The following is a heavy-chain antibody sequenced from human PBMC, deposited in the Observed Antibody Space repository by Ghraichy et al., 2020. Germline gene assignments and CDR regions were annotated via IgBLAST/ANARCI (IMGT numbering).Heavy chain of an antibody. CDR3: ARDWDEYFQH. V-gene: IGHV3-7*03. D-gene: IGHD1-26*01. J-gene: IGHJ1*01. CDR1: GFTFSSYW. CDR2: IKQDGSEK. Sequence: GESLNISCAASGFTFSSYWMSWVRQAPGKGLEWVANIKQDGSEKYYVDSVKGRFTISRDNAKNSLYLQMNSLRAEDTAVYYCARDWDEYFQHWGQGTLVTVSS.